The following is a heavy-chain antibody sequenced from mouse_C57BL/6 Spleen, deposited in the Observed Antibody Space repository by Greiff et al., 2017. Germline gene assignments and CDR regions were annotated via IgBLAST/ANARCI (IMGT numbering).Heavy chain of an antibody. CDR2: IYPGDGDT. D-gene: IGHD2-4*01. V-gene: IGHV1-80*01. Sequence: VQLQQSGAELVKPGASVKISCKASGYAFSSYWMNWVKQRPGKGLEWIGQIYPGDGDTNYNGKFKGKATLTADKSSITAYMQLSSLTSEDSAVYFCARSYDYDGFYAMDYWGQGTSVTVSS. CDR3: ARSYDYDGFYAMDY. CDR1: GYAFSSYW. J-gene: IGHJ4*01.